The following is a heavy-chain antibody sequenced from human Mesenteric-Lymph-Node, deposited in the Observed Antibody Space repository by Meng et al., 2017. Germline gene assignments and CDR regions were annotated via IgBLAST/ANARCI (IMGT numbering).Heavy chain of an antibody. CDR3: ARDKSHYDGRSGWFDP. J-gene: IGHJ5*02. V-gene: IGHV3-30-3*01. Sequence: QVQLVESGGGVVQPWGSLRLSCAASGFTFTDYAMHWVRQAPGKGLEWVAIVSHDGNSGCYADSVKGRFSISRDNFRNTQYLQMNSLRPEDTAVYYCARDKSHYDGRSGWFDPWGQGTLVTVSS. CDR2: VSHDGNSG. D-gene: IGHD3-16*01. CDR1: GFTFTDYA.